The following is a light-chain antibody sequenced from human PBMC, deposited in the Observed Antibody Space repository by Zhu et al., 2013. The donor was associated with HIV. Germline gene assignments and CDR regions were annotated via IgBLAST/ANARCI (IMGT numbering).Light chain of an antibody. J-gene: IGKJ3*01. CDR3: QQRSSWLFT. V-gene: IGKV3-11*01. CDR1: QSVSNY. CDR2: DAS. Sequence: EIVLTQSPGTLSLSPGERATLSCRASQSVSNYLAWYQQKPGQAPRLLIYDASNRATGIPARFSGSGSGTDFTLTISSLEPEDFAVYYCQQRSSWLFTFGPGTKVDIK.